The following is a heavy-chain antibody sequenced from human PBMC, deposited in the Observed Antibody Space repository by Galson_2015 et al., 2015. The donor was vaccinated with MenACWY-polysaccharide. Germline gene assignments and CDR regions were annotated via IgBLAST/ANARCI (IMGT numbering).Heavy chain of an antibody. V-gene: IGHV1-8*01. D-gene: IGHD3-22*01. Sequence: SVKVSCKASGYSFSSYDINWARQTPGQGLEWMGRMNPNSGNTGYAQKFQGRVTMTRNTSISIAYMELSSLRSEDTAVYYCARGGKYYYDSSGYLNWFDPWGQGTLVTVSS. J-gene: IGHJ5*02. CDR2: MNPNSGNT. CDR1: GYSFSSYD. CDR3: ARGGKYYYDSSGYLNWFDP.